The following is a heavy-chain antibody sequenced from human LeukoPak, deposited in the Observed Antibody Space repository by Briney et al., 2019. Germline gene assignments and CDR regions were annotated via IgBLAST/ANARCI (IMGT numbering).Heavy chain of an antibody. D-gene: IGHD3-22*01. CDR2: ISSTGSTI. CDR3: ASDYYDRSQY. J-gene: IGHJ4*02. CDR1: GFTFSSYE. V-gene: IGHV3-48*03. Sequence: GGSLRLSCAASGFTFSSYEMNWVRQAPGKGLEWVSYISSTGSTIYYADSVKGRFTISRDNAKNSLYLQMNSLRAEDTAAYYCASDYYDRSQYWGQGTLVTVSS.